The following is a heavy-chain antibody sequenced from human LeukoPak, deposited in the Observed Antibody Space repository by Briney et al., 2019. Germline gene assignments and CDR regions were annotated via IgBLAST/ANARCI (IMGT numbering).Heavy chain of an antibody. D-gene: IGHD6-13*01. CDR3: ARPGIAAAIDY. J-gene: IGHJ4*02. V-gene: IGHV3-48*04. CDR1: GFTFSSYS. Sequence: PGGSLRLSCAASGFTFSSYSMNWVRQAPGKGLEWVSYISSSSSTIYYADSVKGRFTISRDSAKNSLYLQMNSLRAEDTAVYYCARPGIAAAIDYWGQGTLVTVSS. CDR2: ISSSSSTI.